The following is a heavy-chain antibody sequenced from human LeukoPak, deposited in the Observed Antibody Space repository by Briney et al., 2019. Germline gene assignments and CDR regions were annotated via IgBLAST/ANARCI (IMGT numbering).Heavy chain of an antibody. D-gene: IGHD3-16*01. CDR1: GYTFTSYD. CDR3: ARWGANDNDAFDI. Sequence: ASVKVSCKASGYTFTSYDISWVRQAPGQGLEWMGWMNPNSGNTGYAQKFQGRVTMTRNTSISTAYMELSSLRSEDTAVYYCARWGANDNDAFDIWGQGTMVTVSS. J-gene: IGHJ3*02. CDR2: MNPNSGNT. V-gene: IGHV1-8*01.